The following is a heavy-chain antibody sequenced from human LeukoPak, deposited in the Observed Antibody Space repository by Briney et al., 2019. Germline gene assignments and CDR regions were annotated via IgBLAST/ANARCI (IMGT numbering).Heavy chain of an antibody. CDR3: TTGTWIQLWLADY. CDR2: IKGKTDGGTT. CDR1: GFTFSNAC. Sequence: GGSLRLSCAASGFTFSNACMSWVRQAPGKGLEWVGHIKGKTDGGTTDYAAPVQGRFTISRDDSKNTLFLQMNSLKTEDTAVYYCTTGTWIQLWLADYWGQGILVTVSS. V-gene: IGHV3-15*01. J-gene: IGHJ4*02. D-gene: IGHD5-18*01.